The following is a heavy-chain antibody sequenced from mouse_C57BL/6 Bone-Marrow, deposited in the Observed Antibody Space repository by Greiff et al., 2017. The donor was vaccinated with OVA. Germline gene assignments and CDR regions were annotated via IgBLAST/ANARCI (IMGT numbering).Heavy chain of an antibody. CDR1: GYTFTSYW. V-gene: IGHV1-61*01. D-gene: IGHD1-2*01. Sequence: QVQLQQPGAELVRPGSSVKLSCKASGYTFTSYWMDWVKQRPGQGLEWIGNIYPSDSETHYNQKFKDKATLTVDKSSSTAYMQLSSLTSEDSAVYYCARSPVDTTAAMDYWGQGTSVTVSS. J-gene: IGHJ4*01. CDR3: ARSPVDTTAAMDY. CDR2: IYPSDSET.